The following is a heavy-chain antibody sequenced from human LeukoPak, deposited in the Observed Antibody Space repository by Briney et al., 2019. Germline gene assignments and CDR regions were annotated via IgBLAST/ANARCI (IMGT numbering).Heavy chain of an antibody. V-gene: IGHV4-39*01. J-gene: IGHJ4*02. CDR3: ARHDFATVTTFDY. Sequence: PSETLSLTCTVSGGSISSSSYYWGWIRQPPGKGLEWIGSIYYSGSTYYDPSLKSRVTISVDTSKNQFSLKLSSVTAADTAVYYCARHDFATVTTFDYWGQGTLVTVSS. CDR1: GGSISSSSYY. CDR2: IYYSGST. D-gene: IGHD4-17*01.